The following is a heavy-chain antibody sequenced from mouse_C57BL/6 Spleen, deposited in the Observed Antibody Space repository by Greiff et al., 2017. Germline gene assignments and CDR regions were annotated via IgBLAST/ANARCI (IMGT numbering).Heavy chain of an antibody. CDR3: ARAASWFAY. J-gene: IGHJ3*01. Sequence: VQLKESGGGLVKPGGSLKLSCAASGFTFSSYAMSWVRQTPEKRLEWVATISDGGGYTYYPDNVKGRFTISSDNAKNNLFLQMSHLKSEDTAMXYCARAASWFAYWGQGTLVTVSA. CDR2: ISDGGGYT. V-gene: IGHV5-4*01. CDR1: GFTFSSYA.